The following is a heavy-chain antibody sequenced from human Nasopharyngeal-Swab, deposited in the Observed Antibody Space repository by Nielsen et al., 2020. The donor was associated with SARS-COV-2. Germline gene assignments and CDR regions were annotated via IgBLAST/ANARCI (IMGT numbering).Heavy chain of an antibody. J-gene: IGHJ6*02. Sequence: GESLPISCAASGFTFSSYWMSWVRQASGKGLEWVANIKKDGSENYYVDSVKGRFTISRDNAKKSLYLQMNSLRAEDTAVYYCARDSKPGGGYYSLYYYNYYGMDVWGQGTTVTVSS. CDR2: IKKDGSEN. CDR3: ARDSKPGGGYYSLYYYNYYGMDV. V-gene: IGHV3-7*01. CDR1: GFTFSSYW. D-gene: IGHD3-22*01.